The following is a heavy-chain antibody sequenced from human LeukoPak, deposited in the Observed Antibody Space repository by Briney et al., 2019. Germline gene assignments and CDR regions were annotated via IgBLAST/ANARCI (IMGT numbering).Heavy chain of an antibody. D-gene: IGHD2-2*01. CDR3: SGHCRSTSCHGDY. J-gene: IGHJ4*02. Sequence: SETLSLTCTVSGGSISSYYWSWIRQPPGKGLEWIGYIYYSGSTNYNPSLKSRVTISVDTSKNQFSMKLSSVTAADTAVYYCSGHCRSTSCHGDYWGQGTLVTVSS. CDR2: IYYSGST. V-gene: IGHV4-59*08. CDR1: GGSISSYY.